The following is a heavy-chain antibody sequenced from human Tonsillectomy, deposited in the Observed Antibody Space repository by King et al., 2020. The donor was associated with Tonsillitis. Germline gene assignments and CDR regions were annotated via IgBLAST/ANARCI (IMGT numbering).Heavy chain of an antibody. D-gene: IGHD3-9*01. Sequence: QLVQSGGGLVQPGGSLRLSCAASGFTFSSYWMSWVRQAPGKGMEWVANIKQDGSEKYYVDSVKGRFTISRDNAKNSLYLQMNSLRAEDTAVYYCARDLYFDWLPIRPCYWGQGTLVTVSS. CDR1: GFTFSSYW. J-gene: IGHJ4*02. CDR3: ARDLYFDWLPIRPCY. CDR2: IKQDGSEK. V-gene: IGHV3-7*01.